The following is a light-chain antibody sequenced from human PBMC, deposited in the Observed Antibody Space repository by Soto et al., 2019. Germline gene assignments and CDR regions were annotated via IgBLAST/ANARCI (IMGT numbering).Light chain of an antibody. J-gene: IGKJ1*01. CDR3: QQYGNSPWA. CDR1: QSVSSSY. V-gene: IGKV3-20*01. CDR2: GAS. Sequence: EIVLTQSPGTLSLSPGERATLSCRASQSVSSSYLAWYQQKPGQAPRLLIYGASSRATGIPARFSGSGSGTDFTLTISSLEPEDFAVYYCQQYGNSPWAFGQGTKVDIK.